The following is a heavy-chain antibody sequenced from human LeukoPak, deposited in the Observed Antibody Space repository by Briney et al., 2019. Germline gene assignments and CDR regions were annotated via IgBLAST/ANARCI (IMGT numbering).Heavy chain of an antibody. Sequence: GGSLRLSCAASGFFFNTYWMHWVRQAPGKGLVWVSRINSDGSKTSHADSVKGRFTISRDNAKNTLYLQMNGLRAEDTAVYYCAREGYLEYYFVYWGRGTLVTVSS. J-gene: IGHJ4*02. CDR2: INSDGSKT. D-gene: IGHD5-18*01. CDR1: GFFFNTYW. CDR3: AREGYLEYYFVY. V-gene: IGHV3-74*01.